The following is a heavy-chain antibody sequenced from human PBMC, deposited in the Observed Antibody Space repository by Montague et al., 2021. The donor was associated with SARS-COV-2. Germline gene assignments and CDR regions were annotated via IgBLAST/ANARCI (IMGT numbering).Heavy chain of an antibody. CDR1: GWSFSAYH. CDR3: ARSAPGY. Sequence: SETLSLTCAVYGWSFSAYHCTLTRQSPGGWLGWIALIYFGGSTKYNPSLRSRVTISIDTSKNQFSLKLSSMTAADTAIYHCARSAPGYWGQGTLVTVSS. D-gene: IGHD1-1*01. CDR2: IYFGGST. V-gene: IGHV4-34*01. J-gene: IGHJ4*02.